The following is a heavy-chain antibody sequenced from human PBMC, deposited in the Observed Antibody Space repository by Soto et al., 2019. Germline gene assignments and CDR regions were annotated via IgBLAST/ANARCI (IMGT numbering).Heavy chain of an antibody. D-gene: IGHD4-4*01. J-gene: IGHJ5*02. CDR2: INPNTGGT. V-gene: IGHV1-2*04. CDR3: PRGYRNPYFHP. Sequence: QVQLVQSGAEVKKPGASVKVSCKTSGYSFIDYYVNWVRQAPGQGLEWMGRINPNTGGTKYAQKFQGWVTMTRDTSPSPAYMEVSRPKSDHTTVFYCPRGYRNPYFHPWGPGTLVPLSS. CDR1: GYSFIDYY.